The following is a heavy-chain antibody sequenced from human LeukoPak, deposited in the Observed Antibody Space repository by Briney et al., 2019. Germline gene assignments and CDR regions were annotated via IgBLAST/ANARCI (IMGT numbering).Heavy chain of an antibody. CDR2: IYYTGST. V-gene: IGHV4-30-4*01. D-gene: IGHD6-6*01. CDR3: AISSSSAPFYFDY. CDR1: GGSISSGDYY. J-gene: IGHJ4*02. Sequence: SETLSLTCTVSGGSISSGDYYWSWIRQPSGKGLEWIGYIYYTGSTYYNPSLKSRVTISIDTSKNQFSLKLSSVTAADTAVFYCAISSSSAPFYFDYWGQGTLVTVSS.